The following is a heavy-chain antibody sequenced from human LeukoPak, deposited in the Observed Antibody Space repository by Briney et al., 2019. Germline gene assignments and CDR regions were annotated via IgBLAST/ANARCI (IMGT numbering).Heavy chain of an antibody. Sequence: PGGSLRLSCAASGFTFSSYAMSWVRQAPGKGLEWVSAISGSGGSTYYADSVKGRYTISRDNSKNTLYLQMNSLRAEDTAVYYCAKGAGYSYGYEYYFDYWGQGTLVTVSS. V-gene: IGHV3-23*01. CDR2: ISGSGGST. J-gene: IGHJ4*02. CDR1: GFTFSSYA. D-gene: IGHD5-18*01. CDR3: AKGAGYSYGYEYYFDY.